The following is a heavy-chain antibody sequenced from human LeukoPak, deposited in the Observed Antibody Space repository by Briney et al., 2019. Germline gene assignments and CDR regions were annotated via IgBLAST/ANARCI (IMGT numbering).Heavy chain of an antibody. V-gene: IGHV3-48*02. CDR3: ARVRRDDILTGYYLYYFDY. J-gene: IGHJ4*02. Sequence: GGSLRLSCAASVFTFSSYSMNWVRQAPWKGLEWVSYISSSSSTIYYADSVKGRFTISRDNAKNSLYLQMNSLRDEDTAVYYCARVRRDDILTGYYLYYFDYWGQGTLVTVSS. CDR2: ISSSSSTI. D-gene: IGHD3-9*01. CDR1: VFTFSSYS.